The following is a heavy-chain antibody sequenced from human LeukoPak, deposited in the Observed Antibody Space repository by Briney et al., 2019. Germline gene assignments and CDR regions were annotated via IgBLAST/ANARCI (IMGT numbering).Heavy chain of an antibody. CDR1: GYALTELS. Sequence: GASVKVSCKVSGYALTELSIHWVRQAAGKGFEWMGGVDPKDGETIYAQNFQDRVTVTDDRSTDTSYMELRGLTSEDTALYSCAGDVLVSGGSYYHGFWGQGTLVTVSS. D-gene: IGHD3-10*01. CDR3: AGDVLVSGGSYYHGF. CDR2: VDPKDGET. J-gene: IGHJ4*02. V-gene: IGHV1-24*01.